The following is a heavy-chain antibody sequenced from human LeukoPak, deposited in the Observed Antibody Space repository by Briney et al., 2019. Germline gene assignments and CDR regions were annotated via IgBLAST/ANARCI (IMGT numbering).Heavy chain of an antibody. J-gene: IGHJ4*02. D-gene: IGHD4-17*01. CDR3: ARARWTSTVTTYYLDY. V-gene: IGHV1-3*01. Sequence: GASVKVSCRASGYTFTSYAIHWVRQAPGQRLEWMGWINACNGNTKYSQNFQGRVTITRDTSASTAYMELSSLRSEDTAVYYCARARWTSTVTTYYLDYWGQGTLVTVSS. CDR2: INACNGNT. CDR1: GYTFTSYA.